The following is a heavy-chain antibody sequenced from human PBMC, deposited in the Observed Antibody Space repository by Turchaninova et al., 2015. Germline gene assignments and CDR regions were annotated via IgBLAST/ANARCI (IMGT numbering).Heavy chain of an antibody. CDR2: INQSVRT. Sequence: QVQLQQWGAGLLQPSETLSLPCAHDGGSFSGYYLRRIRQPPGKGLEWIVEINQSVRTNYNPSLKSRVTISVDTSKNQFSLKMSSVTAADTAVYYCARGRYGGYPPGAEYFQHWGQGTLVTVSS. CDR3: ARGRYGGYPPGAEYFQH. J-gene: IGHJ1*01. V-gene: IGHV4-34*01. CDR1: GGSFSGYY. D-gene: IGHD5-12*01.